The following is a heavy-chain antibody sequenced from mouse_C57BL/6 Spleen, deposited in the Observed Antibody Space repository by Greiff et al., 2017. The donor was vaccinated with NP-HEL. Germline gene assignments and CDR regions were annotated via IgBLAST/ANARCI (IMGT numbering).Heavy chain of an antibody. CDR3: AGGEIYYGAY. J-gene: IGHJ3*01. V-gene: IGHV1-26*01. CDR1: GYTFTDYY. Sequence: EVQLQQSGPELVKPGASVKISCKASGYTFTDYYMNWVKQSHGKSLEWIGDINPNNGGTSYNQKFKGKATLTVDKSSSTAYMELRSLTSEDSAVYYCAGGEIYYGAYWGQGTLVTVSA. D-gene: IGHD2-1*01. CDR2: INPNNGGT.